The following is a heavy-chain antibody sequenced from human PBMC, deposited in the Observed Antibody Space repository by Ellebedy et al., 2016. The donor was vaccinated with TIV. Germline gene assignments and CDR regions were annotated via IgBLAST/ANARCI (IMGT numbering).Heavy chain of an antibody. D-gene: IGHD6-19*01. V-gene: IGHV3-21*01. CDR2: ISFSGKYI. J-gene: IGHJ4*02. CDR1: EFAFSSYS. CDR3: ARDDMAVEYPLDY. Sequence: GGSLRLXXAASEFAFSSYSMIWVRQAPQKGLEWVSSISFSGKYIFYADSVKGRFTISRDNAENSLYLQMNSLRAEDTAVYYCARDDMAVEYPLDYWGQGTLVTVSS.